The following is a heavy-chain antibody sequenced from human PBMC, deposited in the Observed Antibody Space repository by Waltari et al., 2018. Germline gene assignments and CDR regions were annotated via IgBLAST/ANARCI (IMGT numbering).Heavy chain of an antibody. CDR2: IYYSEST. CDR1: GGSIRSYY. Sequence: QVQLQESGPGLVKPSETLSLTCSVSGGSIRSYYWSWIRQPPGKGLEWIGYIYYSESTNHNPPLKSRVTISGDTKNQFSLNLSSVTAADTAVYYCARSPGSRHYFDYWGQGTLVTVSS. J-gene: IGHJ4*02. V-gene: IGHV4-59*01. D-gene: IGHD3-10*01. CDR3: ARSPGSRHYFDY.